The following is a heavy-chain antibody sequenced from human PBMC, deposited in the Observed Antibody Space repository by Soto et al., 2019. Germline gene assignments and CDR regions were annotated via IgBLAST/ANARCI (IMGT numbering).Heavy chain of an antibody. CDR1: GLCFDRYA. J-gene: IGHJ4*01. CDR3: AKDSHSLSWCEVALDY. Sequence: ALTLSCIASGLCFDRYAMHWVRQVRGKGLERVAGLNWKGDNIAYADSVKGRFLISRDNAKNSLSLQMNSLRPEDTGLYFYAKDSHSLSWCEVALDYWG. D-gene: IGHD5-12*01. CDR2: LNWKGDNI. V-gene: IGHV3-9*01.